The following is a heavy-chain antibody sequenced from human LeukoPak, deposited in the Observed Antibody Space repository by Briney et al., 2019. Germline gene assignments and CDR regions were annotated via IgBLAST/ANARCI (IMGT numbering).Heavy chain of an antibody. Sequence: GGSLRLSCAASGFTFSSFAMTWVRQAPGKGLEWVAVISYDGSNKYYADSVKGRFTISRDNSKNTLYLQMNSLRAEDTAVYYCARDSSPYCGGDCYSGHWGQGALVTVSS. CDR1: GFTFSSFA. CDR3: ARDSSPYCGGDCYSGH. J-gene: IGHJ4*02. V-gene: IGHV3-30*04. D-gene: IGHD2-21*02. CDR2: ISYDGSNK.